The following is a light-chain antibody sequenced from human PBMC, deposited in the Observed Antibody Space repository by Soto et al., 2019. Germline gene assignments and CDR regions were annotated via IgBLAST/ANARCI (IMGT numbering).Light chain of an antibody. CDR1: QSISSW. CDR3: QQYNDNWT. Sequence: DIQMTQSPSTLSASVGDRVTITCRASQSISSWLTWYQQKPGTAPKLLIYKASTLQSGVPSRFSGSGSGIEFTLSISSLQTDDSATYYCQQYNDNWTFGQGTKV. CDR2: KAS. J-gene: IGKJ1*01. V-gene: IGKV1-5*03.